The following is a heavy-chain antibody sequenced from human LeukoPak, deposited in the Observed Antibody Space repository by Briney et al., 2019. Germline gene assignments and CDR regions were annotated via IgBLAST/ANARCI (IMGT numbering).Heavy chain of an antibody. CDR1: GYTFTSYG. V-gene: IGHV1-18*01. J-gene: IGHJ6*03. CDR3: ARDVFLEWFEDYMDV. D-gene: IGHD3-3*01. Sequence: GASVKVSCKASGYTFTSYGISWVRQAPGQGLEWMGWISAYNGNTNYAQKLQGRVTMTTDISTSKAYMELRSLRSDDTAVYYCARDVFLEWFEDYMDVWGKGTTVTVSS. CDR2: ISAYNGNT.